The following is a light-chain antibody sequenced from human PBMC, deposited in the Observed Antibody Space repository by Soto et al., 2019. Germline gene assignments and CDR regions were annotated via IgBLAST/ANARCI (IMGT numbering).Light chain of an antibody. Sequence: EVVMAQSPAALSVSPGERATLSCRASQSVGSNSAWYQQKPGQAPRLLIYGASTRATGIPTRFSGSGSGTEFTLTISSLQSEDFAFYYCQQYNNWPRTFGQGTRWIS. CDR2: GAS. CDR1: QSVGSN. V-gene: IGKV3-15*01. CDR3: QQYNNWPRT. J-gene: IGKJ1*01.